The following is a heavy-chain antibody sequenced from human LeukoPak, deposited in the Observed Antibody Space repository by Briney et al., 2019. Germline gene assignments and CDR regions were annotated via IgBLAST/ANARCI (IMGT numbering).Heavy chain of an antibody. CDR1: GFTFSSYE. CDR3: ARGPYCSGGSCYSGLVDY. Sequence: GGSLRLSCAASGFTFSSYEMNWVRQAPGKGLEWVSYISSSGSTIYYADSVKGRFTISRDNSRNTLCLQMNSLRAEDTAVYYCARGPYCSGGSCYSGLVDYWGQGTLVTVSS. CDR2: ISSSGSTI. J-gene: IGHJ4*02. D-gene: IGHD2-15*01. V-gene: IGHV3-48*03.